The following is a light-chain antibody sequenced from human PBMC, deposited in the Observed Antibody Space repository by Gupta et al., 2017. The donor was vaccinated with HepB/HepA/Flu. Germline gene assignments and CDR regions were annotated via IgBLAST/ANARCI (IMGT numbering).Light chain of an antibody. J-gene: IGKJ1*01. CDR3: HLYGASPRT. CDR2: GTS. CDR1: QSVSNSY. Sequence: EIVFTQSQDTLSLSPGERVTLSCRASQSVSNSYLAWYQHKPGQAPRLLIYGTSNRATGIPDRFSGSGSGTDFTLSISRLEPEDFAVYFCHLYGASPRTFGQGTKVEIK. V-gene: IGKV3-20*01.